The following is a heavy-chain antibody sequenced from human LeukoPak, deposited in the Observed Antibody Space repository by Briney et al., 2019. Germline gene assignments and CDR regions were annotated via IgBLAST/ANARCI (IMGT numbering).Heavy chain of an antibody. CDR3: AKDGGEVPAAIPYYFDY. V-gene: IGHV3-23*01. J-gene: IGHJ4*02. CDR1: GFTFSSYA. CDR2: ISGSGGST. Sequence: AGGSLRLSCAASGFTFSSYAMSWVRQAPGKGLEWVSAISGSGGSTYYADSVKGRFTISRDNSKNTLYLQMNSLRAEDTAVYYCAKDGGEVPAAIPYYFDYWGQGTLVAVSS. D-gene: IGHD2-2*01.